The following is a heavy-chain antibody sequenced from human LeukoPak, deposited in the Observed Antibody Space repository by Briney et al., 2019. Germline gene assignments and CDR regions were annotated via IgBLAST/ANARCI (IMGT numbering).Heavy chain of an antibody. V-gene: IGHV4-59*12. D-gene: IGHD4-17*01. CDR3: ARSGYGDFRIDY. CDR2: IYYSGST. Sequence: SETLSLTCTVSGGSMSPYHWGWIRQPPGKGLEWTGYIYYSGSTNYNPSLKSRVTISVDTSKNQFSLKLSSVTAADTAVYYCARSGYGDFRIDYWGQGTLVTVSS. CDR1: GGSMSPYH. J-gene: IGHJ4*02.